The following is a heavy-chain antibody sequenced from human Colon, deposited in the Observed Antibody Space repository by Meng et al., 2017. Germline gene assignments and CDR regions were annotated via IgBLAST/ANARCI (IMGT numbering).Heavy chain of an antibody. CDR1: AFTFSSYA. CDR3: VRDGNRYSGYDFHLGDY. CDR2: ISYDGTNK. Sequence: QVQLVESGGGVAQPWGSLSLSGAASAFTFSSYAMHWVRQAPGKGLEWVAVISYDGTNKYYSDSVQGRFTISRDNPKNTLYLQMNDLRVEDTAVYYCVRDGNRYSGYDFHLGDYWGQGSLVTVSS. V-gene: IGHV3-30-3*01. D-gene: IGHD5-12*01. J-gene: IGHJ4*02.